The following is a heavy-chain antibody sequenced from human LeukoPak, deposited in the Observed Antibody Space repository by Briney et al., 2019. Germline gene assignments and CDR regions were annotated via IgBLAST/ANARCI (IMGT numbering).Heavy chain of an antibody. Sequence: SGGSLRLSCAASGFTFSSYWMHWVRQAPGKGLVWVSRLNTDGSRTSYADSVKGRFTISRDNAKNMLYLQMNSLRAEDTAVYYCARESYCSGGSCYSGRAFDIWGQGTMVTVSS. CDR2: LNTDGSRT. V-gene: IGHV3-74*01. CDR1: GFTFSSYW. D-gene: IGHD2-15*01. CDR3: ARESYCSGGSCYSGRAFDI. J-gene: IGHJ3*02.